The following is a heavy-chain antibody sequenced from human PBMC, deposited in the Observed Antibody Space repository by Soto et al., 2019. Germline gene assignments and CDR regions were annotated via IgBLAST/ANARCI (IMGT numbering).Heavy chain of an antibody. CDR2: ISSSSSTI. Sequence: EVQLVESGGGLVQPGGSLRLSCAASGFTLSSYSMNWVRQAPGKGLEWVSYISSSSSTIYYADSVKGRFTISRDNAKNSLYLQMNSLRAEDTAVYYCARDIDPSGAFDIWGQGTMVTVSS. V-gene: IGHV3-48*01. CDR3: ARDIDPSGAFDI. CDR1: GFTLSSYS. J-gene: IGHJ3*02. D-gene: IGHD3-10*01.